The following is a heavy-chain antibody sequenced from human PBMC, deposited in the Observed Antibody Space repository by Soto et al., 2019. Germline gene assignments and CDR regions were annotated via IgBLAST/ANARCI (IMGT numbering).Heavy chain of an antibody. J-gene: IGHJ4*02. CDR1: GGSLSSGGYY. V-gene: IGHV4-31*03. Sequence: SETLSLTCTVSGGSLSSGGYYWSWLRQLPGKGLEWIGYIYYTGKTYYNPALKSRLAMSVDTSKNQFSLKLSSVTAADSALYYCARVFAGSFDYWGQGTLVTVSS. CDR2: IYYTGKT. D-gene: IGHD2-21*01. CDR3: ARVFAGSFDY.